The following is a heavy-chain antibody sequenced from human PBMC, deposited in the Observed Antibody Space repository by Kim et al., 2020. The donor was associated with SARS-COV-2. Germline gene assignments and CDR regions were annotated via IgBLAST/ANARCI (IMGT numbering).Heavy chain of an antibody. CDR3: ARLTTMVRGPRGYYFDY. CDR2: IYYSGST. J-gene: IGHJ4*02. D-gene: IGHD3-10*01. V-gene: IGHV4-39*01. CDR1: GGSISSSSYY. Sequence: SETLSLTCTVSGGSISSSSYYWGWIRQPPGKGLEWIGSIYYSGSTYYNPSLKSRVTISVDTSKNQFSLKLSSVTAADTAVYYCARLTTMVRGPRGYYFDYWGQGTLVTVSS.